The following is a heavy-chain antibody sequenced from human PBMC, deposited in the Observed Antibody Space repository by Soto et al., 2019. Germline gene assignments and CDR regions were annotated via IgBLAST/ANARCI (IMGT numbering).Heavy chain of an antibody. CDR3: ARDMRDSGPYYFDY. J-gene: IGHJ4*02. V-gene: IGHV3-33*01. D-gene: IGHD1-26*01. CDR2: IWYGGSNK. Sequence: PGGSLRLSCAASGFTFSSYGMHWVRQAPGKGLEWVAVIWYGGSNKYYADSVKGRFTISRDNSKNTLYLQMNSLRAEDTAVYYCARDMRDSGPYYFDYWGQGTLVTVSS. CDR1: GFTFSSYG.